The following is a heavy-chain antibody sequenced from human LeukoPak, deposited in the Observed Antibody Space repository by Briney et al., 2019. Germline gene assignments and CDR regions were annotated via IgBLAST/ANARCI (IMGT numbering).Heavy chain of an antibody. V-gene: IGHV1-2*02. Sequence: ASVKVSCKASGYTFTGYYMHWVRQAPGQGLEWMGWINPNSGGTNYAQKFQGRVTMTRDTSISTAYMELSRLRSDDTAVYYCARRVKPTQSLDYWGQGTLVTVSS. J-gene: IGHJ4*02. CDR1: GYTFTGYY. CDR3: ARRVKPTQSLDY. D-gene: IGHD3-16*01. CDR2: INPNSGGT.